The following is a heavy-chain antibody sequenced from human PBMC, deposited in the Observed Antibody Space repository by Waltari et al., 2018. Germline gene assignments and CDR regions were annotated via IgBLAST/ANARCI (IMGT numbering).Heavy chain of an antibody. CDR3: ASEPLSSGWYGY. Sequence: EGELVESGGGLVQPGGSLRLSCVASGFSFRSYDMTWVRQPPGKGLEWVSYIDSVGTTTRYADAGRGRFTSSRDNAKNSLYLQMNSLRAEDTAVYYCASEPLSSGWYGYWGQGTLVTVSS. V-gene: IGHV3-48*03. D-gene: IGHD6-19*01. J-gene: IGHJ4*02. CDR1: GFSFRSYD. CDR2: IDSVGTTT.